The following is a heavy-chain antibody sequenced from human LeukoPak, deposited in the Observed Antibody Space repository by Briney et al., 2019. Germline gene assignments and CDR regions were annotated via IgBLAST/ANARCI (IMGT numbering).Heavy chain of an antibody. D-gene: IGHD3-22*01. CDR3: AKRRYDSSGHFDS. CDR1: GFTFSSYG. Sequence: PGGSLRLSCAASGFTFSSYGMSWVRQAPRKGLEWVSGIRSSGDSTYYADSVKGRFTISKDNSKNTLYMRMSSLRAEDTAVYYCAKRRYDSSGHFDSWGQGTLVTVSS. J-gene: IGHJ4*02. CDR2: IRSSGDST. V-gene: IGHV3-23*01.